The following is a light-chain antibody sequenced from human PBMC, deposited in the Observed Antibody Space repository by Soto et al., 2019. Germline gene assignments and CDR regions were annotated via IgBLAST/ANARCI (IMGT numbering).Light chain of an antibody. CDR2: EVT. CDR1: SSDIGGYKF. CDR3: SSYTSSSPCV. Sequence: QSVLTQPASVSGSPGQSITISCTGTSSDIGGYKFVSWYQQHPGKAPKLMIYEVTNRPSGVSDRFSGSKSGNTASLTISGLQAEDEADYYCSSYTSSSPCVFGTGTKGTVL. V-gene: IGLV2-14*01. J-gene: IGLJ1*01.